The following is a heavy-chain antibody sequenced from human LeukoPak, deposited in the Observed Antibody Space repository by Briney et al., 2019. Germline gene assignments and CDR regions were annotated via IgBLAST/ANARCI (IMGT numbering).Heavy chain of an antibody. CDR2: INHSGST. D-gene: IGHD3-3*01. J-gene: IGHJ6*03. Sequence: SETLSLTCAVYGGSFSGYYWSWIRQPPGKGLEWIGEINHSGSTNYNPSLKSRVTISVDTSKNQFSLKLSSVTAADTAVYYCARAYYDFWCGPSGYYYMDVWGKGTTVTVTS. CDR1: GGSFSGYY. CDR3: ARAYYDFWCGPSGYYYMDV. V-gene: IGHV4-34*01.